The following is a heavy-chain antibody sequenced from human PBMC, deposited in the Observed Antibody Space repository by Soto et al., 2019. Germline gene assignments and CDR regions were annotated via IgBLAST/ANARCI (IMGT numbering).Heavy chain of an antibody. CDR2: IYKGGSI. CDR1: GGSISKDY. V-gene: IGHV4-4*09. D-gene: IGHD3-22*01. Sequence: PSETLSLTSRGSGGSISKDYCTWFRQPPGKGMEWIGYIYKGGSINYNPSLKSRVTISVDTSNNQFSLKLSSVTAADTAVYYCARAYYDRSGYAVDPWGTGTMVTVSS. J-gene: IGHJ5*02. CDR3: ARAYYDRSGYAVDP.